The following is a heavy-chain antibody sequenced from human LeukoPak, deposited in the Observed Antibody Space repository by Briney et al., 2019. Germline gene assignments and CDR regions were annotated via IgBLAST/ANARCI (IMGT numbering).Heavy chain of an antibody. Sequence: PSGTLSLTCAVSGGSISSSNWWSWVRQPPGKGLEWIGEIYHSGSTNYNPSLKSRVTISVDKSKNQFSLKLSSVTAADTAVYYCARLPGYCSSTSCFDAFDIWGQGTMVTVSS. J-gene: IGHJ3*02. CDR3: ARLPGYCSSTSCFDAFDI. V-gene: IGHV4-4*02. D-gene: IGHD2-2*01. CDR1: GGSISSSNW. CDR2: IYHSGST.